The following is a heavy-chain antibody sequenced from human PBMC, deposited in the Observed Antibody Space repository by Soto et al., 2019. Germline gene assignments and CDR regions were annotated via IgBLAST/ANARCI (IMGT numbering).Heavy chain of an antibody. Sequence: GGSLRLSCAASGFTVSSNYMSWVRQAPGKGLEWVSVIYSGGSTYYADSVKGRFTISRDNSKNTLYLQMNSLRAEDTAVYYCARARQLGNEEHDAFDIWGQGTMVTVSS. CDR2: IYSGGST. D-gene: IGHD6-6*01. CDR1: GFTVSSNY. CDR3: ARARQLGNEEHDAFDI. J-gene: IGHJ3*02. V-gene: IGHV3-66*01.